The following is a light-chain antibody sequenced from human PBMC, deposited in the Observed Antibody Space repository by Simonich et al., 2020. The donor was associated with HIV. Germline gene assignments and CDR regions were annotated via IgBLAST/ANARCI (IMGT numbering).Light chain of an antibody. CDR2: DVS. CDR3: SSYTSSSTRV. J-gene: IGLJ3*02. V-gene: IGLV2-14*01. CDR1: SSDVGGYNY. Sequence: QSALTQPASVSGSPGQSITISCTGTSSDVGGYNYVSWYQQHPGKAPKPMIYDVSKRPSGVSNRFSGSKSGTTASLTISGLQAEDEADYYCSSYTSSSTRVFGRGTKLTVL.